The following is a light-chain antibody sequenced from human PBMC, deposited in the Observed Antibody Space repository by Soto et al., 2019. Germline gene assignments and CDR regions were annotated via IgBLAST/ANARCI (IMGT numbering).Light chain of an antibody. J-gene: IGKJ1*01. Sequence: EIVLTQSPGTLSLSPGERATLSCRASQSVSSSYLGWYQQKPGQAPRLLMYGASSRATGIPERFSGSGSGTDFTLTISRLEPEDFAVYYCQQYGNSPQTFGQGTKVDIK. V-gene: IGKV3-20*01. CDR2: GAS. CDR1: QSVSSSY. CDR3: QQYGNSPQT.